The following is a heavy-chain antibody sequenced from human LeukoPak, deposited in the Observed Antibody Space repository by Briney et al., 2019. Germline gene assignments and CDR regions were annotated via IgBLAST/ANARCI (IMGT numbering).Heavy chain of an antibody. CDR2: IKQDGSEK. J-gene: IGHJ5*02. D-gene: IGHD2-2*01. Sequence: GGSLRLSCAASGFTFSSYWMSWVRQAPGKGLEWVANIKQDGSEKYYVDSVKGRFTISRDNAKNSLYLQMNSLRAEDTAVYYCAREGYCSSTSCHHPFDPWGQGTLVTVSS. CDR3: AREGYCSSTSCHHPFDP. V-gene: IGHV3-7*01. CDR1: GFTFSSYW.